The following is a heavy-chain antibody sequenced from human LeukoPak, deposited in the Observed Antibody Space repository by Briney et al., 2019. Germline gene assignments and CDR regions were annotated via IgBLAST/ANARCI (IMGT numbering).Heavy chain of an antibody. J-gene: IGHJ4*02. Sequence: GGSLRLSCAASGFTFSSYAMHWVRQAPGKGLEWVAVISYDGSNKYYADSVKGRFTIPRDNSKNTLYLQMNSLRAEDTAVYYCAKDGVVYFDYWGQGTLVTVSS. V-gene: IGHV3-30*04. D-gene: IGHD2-15*01. CDR2: ISYDGSNK. CDR1: GFTFSSYA. CDR3: AKDGVVYFDY.